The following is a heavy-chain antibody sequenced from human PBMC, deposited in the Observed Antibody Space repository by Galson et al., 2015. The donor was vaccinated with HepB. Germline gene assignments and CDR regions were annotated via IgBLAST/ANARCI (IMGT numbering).Heavy chain of an antibody. Sequence: SVKVSCKASGNTFTNYAIHWVRQAPGQRLEWMGIINPSGGSTSYAQKFQGRVTMTRDTSTSTVYMELSSLRSEDTAVYYCARSETGDFDYWGQGTLVTVSS. CDR1: GNTFTNYA. CDR2: INPSGGST. J-gene: IGHJ4*02. CDR3: ARSETGDFDY. D-gene: IGHD7-27*01. V-gene: IGHV1-46*01.